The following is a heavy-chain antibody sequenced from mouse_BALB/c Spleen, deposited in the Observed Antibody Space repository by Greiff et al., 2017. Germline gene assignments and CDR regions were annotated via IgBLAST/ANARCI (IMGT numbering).Heavy chain of an antibody. J-gene: IGHJ3*01. CDR3: ARGGNRYAFAY. CDR1: GYTFSSYW. V-gene: IGHV1-9*01. Sequence: VQLQQSGAELMKPGASVKISCKATGYTFSSYWIEWVKQRPGHGLEWIGEILPGSGSTNYNEKFKGKATFTADTSSNTAYMQLSSLTSEDSAVYYCARGGNRYAFAYWGQGTLVTVSA. D-gene: IGHD2-14*01. CDR2: ILPGSGST.